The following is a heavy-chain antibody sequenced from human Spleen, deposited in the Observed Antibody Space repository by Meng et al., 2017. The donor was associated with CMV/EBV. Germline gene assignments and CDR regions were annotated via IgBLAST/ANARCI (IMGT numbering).Heavy chain of an antibody. Sequence: GESLKISCAASGFTFSSYDMHWVRQATGKGLEWVSAIATAGDTYYSGSVKGRFTISRENAKNSLYLQMNSLRAGDTAVYYCARVNGWYRGIDYWGQGTMVTVSS. CDR3: ARVNGWYRGIDY. J-gene: IGHJ4*02. CDR2: IATAGDT. CDR1: GFTFSSYD. V-gene: IGHV3-13*01. D-gene: IGHD6-19*01.